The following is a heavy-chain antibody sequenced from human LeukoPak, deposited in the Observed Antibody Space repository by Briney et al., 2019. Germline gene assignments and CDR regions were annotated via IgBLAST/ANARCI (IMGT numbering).Heavy chain of an antibody. J-gene: IGHJ4*02. Sequence: GGSLRLSCAASGFTVSSNYMSWVRQAPGKGLEWVPVIYGGGGTYYADSVKGRFTISRDDSKNTLYLQMNSLRAEDTAVYYCAGGVHNYLDSWGQGALVTVSS. CDR2: IYGGGGT. CDR1: GFTVSSNY. CDR3: AGGVHNYLDS. D-gene: IGHD1-1*01. V-gene: IGHV3-66*01.